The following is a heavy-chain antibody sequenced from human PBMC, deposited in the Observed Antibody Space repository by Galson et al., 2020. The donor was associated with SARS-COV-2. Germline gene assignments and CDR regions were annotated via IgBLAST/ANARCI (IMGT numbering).Heavy chain of an antibody. J-gene: IGHJ6*02. CDR1: GGSMNTYYY. Sequence: SETLSLTCTVSGGSMNTYYYWSWIQQPPGKGLAWIGYIFYGGTTKYNPSLQSRLTMSMDTSENQFSLKLTSVTAADTAVYYCARDGLWCGGLLQYYHGMGVWGQGTTVTISS. CDR2: IFYGGTT. V-gene: IGHV4-59*13. D-gene: IGHD3-10*01. CDR3: ARDGLWCGGLLQYYHGMGV.